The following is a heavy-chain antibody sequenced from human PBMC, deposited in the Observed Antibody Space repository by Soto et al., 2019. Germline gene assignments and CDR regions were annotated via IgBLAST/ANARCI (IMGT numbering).Heavy chain of an antibody. CDR3: ARVFGSIDY. CDR1: GYTFTSYD. CDR2: MNPNSGYT. J-gene: IGHJ4*02. Sequence: QVQLVQSGAEVKKPGASVKVSCKATGYTFTSYDINWVRQATGQGLEWMGWMNPNSGYTGHAQKFQGRVTMTRDTSTSTAYMELSSLRSEDTAVYYCARVFGSIDYWGQGTLVTVSS. V-gene: IGHV1-8*01. D-gene: IGHD2-21*01.